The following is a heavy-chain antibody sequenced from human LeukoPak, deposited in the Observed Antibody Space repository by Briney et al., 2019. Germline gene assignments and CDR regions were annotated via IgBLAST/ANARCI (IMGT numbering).Heavy chain of an antibody. D-gene: IGHD3-16*01. V-gene: IGHV3-7*01. Sequence: GGSLRLSCAASGFIFSSYWMSWVRQAPGKGLEWVANIKQDGSEKYYVDSVKGRFTISRDNAKNSLYLQMNSLRAEDTAVYYCARARGGNYWGQGTLVTVSS. CDR3: ARARGGNY. J-gene: IGHJ4*02. CDR2: IKQDGSEK. CDR1: GFIFSSYW.